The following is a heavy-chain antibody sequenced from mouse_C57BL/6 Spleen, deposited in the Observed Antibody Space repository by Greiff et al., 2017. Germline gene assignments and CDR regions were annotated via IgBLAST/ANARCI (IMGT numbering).Heavy chain of an antibody. CDR1: GYTFTDYE. Sequence: VQLQQSGAELVRPGASVTLSCKASGYTFTDYEMHWVKQTPVHGLEWVGAIDPETGGTAYNQKFTGKAILTADKSSSTAYMELRSLTSEDSAVYYCTNWVNWYFDVWGTGTTVTVSS. CDR2: IDPETGGT. D-gene: IGHD4-1*01. CDR3: TNWVNWYFDV. V-gene: IGHV1-15*01. J-gene: IGHJ1*03.